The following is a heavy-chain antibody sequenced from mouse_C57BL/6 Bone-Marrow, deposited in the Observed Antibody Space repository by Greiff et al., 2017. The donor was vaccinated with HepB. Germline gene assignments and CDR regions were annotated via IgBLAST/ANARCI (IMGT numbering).Heavy chain of an antibody. V-gene: IGHV14-4*01. CDR2: IDPENGDT. CDR3: TDYYGSPAWFAY. CDR1: GFNIKDDY. Sequence: EVQLQQSGAELVRPGASVKLSCTASGFNIKDDYMHWVKQRPEQGLEWIGWIDPENGDTEYASKFQGKATITEDTSSNTAYLQLSSLTSEDTAVYYCTDYYGSPAWFAYWGQGTLVTVSA. D-gene: IGHD1-1*01. J-gene: IGHJ3*01.